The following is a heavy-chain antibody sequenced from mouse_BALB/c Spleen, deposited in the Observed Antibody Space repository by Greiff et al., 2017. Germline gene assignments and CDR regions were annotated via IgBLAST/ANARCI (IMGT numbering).Heavy chain of an antibody. V-gene: IGHV1S81*02. CDR1: GYTFTSYY. CDR2: INPSNGGT. D-gene: IGHD1-1*01. Sequence: VQLQQPGAELVKPGASVKLSCKASGYTFTSYYMYWVKQRPGQGLEWIGGINPSNGGTNFNEKFKSKATLTVDKSSSTAYMQLSSLTSEDSAVYYCTRGGYYYGSYYFDYWGQGTTLTVSS. J-gene: IGHJ2*01. CDR3: TRGGYYYGSYYFDY.